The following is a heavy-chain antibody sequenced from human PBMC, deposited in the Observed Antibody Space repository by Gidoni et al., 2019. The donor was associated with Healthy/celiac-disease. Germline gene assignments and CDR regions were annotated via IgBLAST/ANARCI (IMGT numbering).Heavy chain of an antibody. CDR2: IYSGGST. V-gene: IGHV3-53*02. D-gene: IGHD7-27*01. CDR3: ARAPNWGGRGYFDY. CDR1: GFTVSSNY. Sequence: EVQLVETGGGLIQPGGSLRLSCAASGFTVSSNYMSWVRQAPGKGLEWVSVIYSGGSTYYADSVKGRFTISRDNSKNTLYLQMNSLRAEDTAVYYCARAPNWGGRGYFDYWGQGTLVTVSS. J-gene: IGHJ4*02.